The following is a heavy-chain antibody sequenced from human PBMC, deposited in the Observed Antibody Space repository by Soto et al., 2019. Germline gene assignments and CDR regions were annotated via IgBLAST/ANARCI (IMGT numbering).Heavy chain of an antibody. Sequence: QVQLVQSGAEVKKPGASVKVSCKASGYTFSSYDINWVRQATGQGLAWMGWMNPKSGNTGYAQKFQGRVTMTRDTSISTAYMEVSSLRSEDTAMYYCARAYGDLDVWGQGTTVTVSS. V-gene: IGHV1-8*01. J-gene: IGHJ6*02. CDR2: MNPKSGNT. CDR1: GYTFSSYD. D-gene: IGHD2-21*01. CDR3: ARAYGDLDV.